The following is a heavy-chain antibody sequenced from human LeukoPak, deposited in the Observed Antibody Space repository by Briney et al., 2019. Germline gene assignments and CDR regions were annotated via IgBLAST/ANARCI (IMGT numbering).Heavy chain of an antibody. V-gene: IGHV3-66*01. Sequence: PGGSLRLSCAASGFTVGNNHMNWVRQAPGKGLEWVSLIYSGGNTQYAGSVKARFIIFRDSSKNTLYLQMNSLRVEDTAVYYCAARAVAAPYWGQGTLVTVSS. J-gene: IGHJ4*02. D-gene: IGHD6-19*01. CDR1: GFTVGNNH. CDR3: AARAVAAPY. CDR2: IYSGGNT.